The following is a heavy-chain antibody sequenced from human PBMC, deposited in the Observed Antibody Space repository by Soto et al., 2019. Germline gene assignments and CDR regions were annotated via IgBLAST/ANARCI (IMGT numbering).Heavy chain of an antibody. CDR2: IYYSGST. V-gene: IGHV4-59*01. D-gene: IGHD3-3*01. CDR3: ARDRYDFWSGYYTNNWLDP. J-gene: IGHJ5*02. CDR1: GGSISSYY. Sequence: PSETPSLTCTVSGGSISSYYWSWIRQPPGKGLEWIGYIYYSGSTNYNPSLKSRVTISVDTSKNQFSLKLSSVTAADTAVYYCARDRYDFWSGYYTNNWLDPWGQGTLVTVSS.